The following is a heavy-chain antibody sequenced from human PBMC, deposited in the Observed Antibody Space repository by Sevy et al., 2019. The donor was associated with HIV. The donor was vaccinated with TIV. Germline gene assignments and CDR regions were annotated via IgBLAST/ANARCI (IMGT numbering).Heavy chain of an antibody. CDR1: GYTFTSYA. D-gene: IGHD6-13*01. V-gene: IGHV1-3*01. CDR2: INAGNGNT. Sequence: ASVKDSCKASGYTFTSYAMHWVRQAPGQRLEWMGWINAGNGNTKYSQKFQGRVTITRDTSASTAYMELSSLRSEDTAVYYCVGQQLEYYYYGMDVWGQGTTVTVSS. J-gene: IGHJ6*02. CDR3: VGQQLEYYYYGMDV.